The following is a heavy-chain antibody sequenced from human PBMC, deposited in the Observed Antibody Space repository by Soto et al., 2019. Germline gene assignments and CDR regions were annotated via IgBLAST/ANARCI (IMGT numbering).Heavy chain of an antibody. J-gene: IGHJ4*02. Sequence: SETLSLTCTVSGGSISSYYWSWIRQPPGKGLEWIGYIYYSGSTNYNPSLKSRVTISVDTSKNQFSLKLSSVTAADTAVYYCARGGVRFTYGYWGQGTLVTVSS. CDR2: IYYSGST. D-gene: IGHD3-10*01. CDR3: ARGGVRFTYGY. CDR1: GGSISSYY. V-gene: IGHV4-59*01.